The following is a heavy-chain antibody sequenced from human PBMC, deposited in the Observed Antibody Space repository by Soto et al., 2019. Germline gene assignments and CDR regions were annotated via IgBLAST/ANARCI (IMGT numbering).Heavy chain of an antibody. CDR2: IYYSGSN. Sequence: QLQLQESGPGLVKPSETLSLTCTVSGGSISSSSYYWGWIRQPPGKGLEWIGSIYYSGSNYYNPSLNSRFTISVDTSKNQFPLKLSSVTAADTAVYFCARHDSGTMSVTPYWGQGTLVTVSS. CDR3: ARHDSGTMSVTPY. D-gene: IGHD3-10*02. J-gene: IGHJ4*02. CDR1: GGSISSSSYY. V-gene: IGHV4-39*01.